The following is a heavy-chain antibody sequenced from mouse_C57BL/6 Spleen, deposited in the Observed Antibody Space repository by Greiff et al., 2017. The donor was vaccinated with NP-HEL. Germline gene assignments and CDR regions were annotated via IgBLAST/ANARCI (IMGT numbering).Heavy chain of an antibody. CDR3: AKHERGLEKAQATGAMDY. V-gene: IGHV2-9*01. J-gene: IGHJ4*01. Sequence: VMLVESGPGLVAPSQSLSITCTVSGFSLTSYGVDWVRQPPGKGLEWLGVIWGGGSTNYNSALMSRLSISKDNSKSQVFLKMNSLQTDDTAMYYCAKHERGLEKAQATGAMDYWGQGTSVTVSS. D-gene: IGHD3-2*02. CDR2: IWGGGST. CDR1: GFSLTSYG.